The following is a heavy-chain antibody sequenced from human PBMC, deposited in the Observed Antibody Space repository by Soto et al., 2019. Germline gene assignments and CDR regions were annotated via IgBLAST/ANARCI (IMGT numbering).Heavy chain of an antibody. CDR3: ARAEEYYDFWSGYYTSFGREYYYYMDV. V-gene: IGHV1-46*03. CDR2: INPSGGST. J-gene: IGHJ6*03. Sequence: GASVKVSCKASGYTFTSYYMHWVRQAPGQGLEWMGIINPSGGSTSYAQKFQGRVTMTRDTSTSTVYMELSSLRSEDTAVYYCARAEEYYDFWSGYYTSFGREYYYYMDVWGKGTTVTVSS. D-gene: IGHD3-3*01. CDR1: GYTFTSYY.